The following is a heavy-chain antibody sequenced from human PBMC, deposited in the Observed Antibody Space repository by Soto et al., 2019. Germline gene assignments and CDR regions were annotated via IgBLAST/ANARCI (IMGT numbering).Heavy chain of an antibody. CDR1: GVSTSNHY. V-gene: IGHV4-59*11. Sequence: SETLSLTCSVSGVSTSNHYWTWIRKPPGQGPEWIGCIYYRGTTNYNASFNSRVAISVDTSKNQFSLKLTSVTTADTAVYYCARGGGSPYHDHEFDYWGQGILVTVSS. CDR2: IYYRGTT. D-gene: IGHD2-2*01. J-gene: IGHJ4*02. CDR3: ARGGGSPYHDHEFDY.